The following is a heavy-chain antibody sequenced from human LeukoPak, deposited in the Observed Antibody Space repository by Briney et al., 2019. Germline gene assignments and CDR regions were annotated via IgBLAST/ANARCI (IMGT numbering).Heavy chain of an antibody. CDR3: ARVRLLSSNWFDP. Sequence: GGSLRLSCAVSGFTFSNYAMSWVRQAPGKGLEWVSAISGSGGSTYYADSVKGRFTISRDKSKNTLYLQMNSLRAEDTAVYYCARVRLLSSNWFDPWGQGTLVTVSS. V-gene: IGHV3-23*01. CDR1: GFTFSNYA. J-gene: IGHJ5*02. CDR2: ISGSGGST. D-gene: IGHD3-10*01.